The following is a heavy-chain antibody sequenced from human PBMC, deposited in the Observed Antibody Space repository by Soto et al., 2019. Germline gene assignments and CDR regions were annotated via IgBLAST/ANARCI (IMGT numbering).Heavy chain of an antibody. CDR1: GFTFTNYV. Sequence: EVQLLESGGGLVQPGGSLRLSCAASGFTFTNYVMRWIRQAPGKGLEWVSSIDTTGGTTYYADSVKGRFTVSRDNSKNSLYLQLNNLRAEDTARSYWVKRGTLSGDDYWGQGTLVTVSS. V-gene: IGHV3-23*01. J-gene: IGHJ4*02. D-gene: IGHD2-21*01. CDR2: IDTTGGTT. CDR3: VKRGTLSGDDY.